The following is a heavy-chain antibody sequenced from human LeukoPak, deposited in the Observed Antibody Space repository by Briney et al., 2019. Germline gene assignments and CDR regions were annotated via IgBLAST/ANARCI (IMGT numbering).Heavy chain of an antibody. CDR2: ISSSSSYI. J-gene: IGHJ6*03. V-gene: IGHV3-21*01. CDR1: GFTFSSYS. Sequence: PGGSLRLSCAASGFTFSSYSMNWVRQAPGKGLEWVSSISSSSSYIYYADSVKGRFTISRDNAKNSLYLQMNSLRAEDTAVYYCARAQKPGVYYYYYYMDVWGKGTTVTVSS. CDR3: ARAQKPGVYYYYYYMDV.